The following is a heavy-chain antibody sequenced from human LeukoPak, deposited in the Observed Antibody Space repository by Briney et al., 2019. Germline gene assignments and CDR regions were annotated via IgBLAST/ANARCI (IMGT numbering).Heavy chain of an antibody. V-gene: IGHV4-34*01. D-gene: IGHD2-15*01. CDR1: GGSFSGYY. CDR3: ARLALGYSGSNYYYYGMDV. J-gene: IGHJ6*02. CDR2: INHSGST. Sequence: PSETLSLTCAVYGGSFSGYYWSWIRQPPGKGLEWIGEINHSGSTNYNPSLKSRVTISVDTSKNQFSLKLSSVTAADTAVYYCARLALGYSGSNYYYYGMDVWGQGTTVTVSS.